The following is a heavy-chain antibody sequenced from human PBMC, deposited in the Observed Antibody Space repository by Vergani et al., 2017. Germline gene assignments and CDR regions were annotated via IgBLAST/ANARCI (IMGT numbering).Heavy chain of an antibody. CDR3: ARHRWPADFDY. CDR1: GGSISSSSYY. CDR2: IYYSGST. V-gene: IGHV4-39*01. Sequence: QLQLQESGPGLVKPSETLSLTCTVSGGSISSSSYYWGGIRQPPGKGLEWIGSIYYSGSTYYNPSLKSRVTISVDTSKNQFSLKLSSVTAADTAVYYCARHRWPADFDYWGQGTLVTVSS. J-gene: IGHJ4*02. D-gene: IGHD5-24*01.